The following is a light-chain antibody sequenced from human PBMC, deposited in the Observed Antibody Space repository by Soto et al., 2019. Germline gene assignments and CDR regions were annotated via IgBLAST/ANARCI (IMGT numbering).Light chain of an antibody. CDR3: SSYTGSSTLVV. CDR2: DVS. Sequence: QSALTQPPSVSGSPGQSVSISCTGTSSDAGRYKHVSWYQQPPGTAPKLMIYDVSNRPSGVPDRFSGSKSGNTASLTISGLQAEDEAEYYCSSYTGSSTLVVFGGGTKLTVL. V-gene: IGLV2-18*02. CDR1: SSDAGRYKH. J-gene: IGLJ2*01.